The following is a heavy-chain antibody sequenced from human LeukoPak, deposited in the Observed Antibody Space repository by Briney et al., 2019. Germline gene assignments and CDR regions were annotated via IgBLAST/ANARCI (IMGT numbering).Heavy chain of an antibody. J-gene: IGHJ5*02. D-gene: IGHD6-6*01. CDR1: GFTFSSYG. Sequence: GGSLRLSCAASGFTFSSYGMHWVRQAPGKGLEWVAVISYDGSNKYYADFVKGRFTISRDNSKNTLYLQMNSLRAEDTAVYYCAKDSKAARPSGNWFDPWGQGTLVTVSS. CDR3: AKDSKAARPSGNWFDP. V-gene: IGHV3-30*18. CDR2: ISYDGSNK.